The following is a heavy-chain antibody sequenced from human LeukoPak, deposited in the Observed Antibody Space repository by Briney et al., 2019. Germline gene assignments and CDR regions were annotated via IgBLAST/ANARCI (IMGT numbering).Heavy chain of an antibody. CDR2: IYISGNT. CDR3: ARAPDYHYYYYYMDV. Sequence: SETLSLTCTVSGGSISSGSYHWSWIRQPAGKGLEWIGRIYISGNTDYNPSLESRVTISVDTSKSQFSLKLSSVTAADTAVYYCARAPDYHYYYYYMDVWGKGTTVTVSS. V-gene: IGHV4-61*02. D-gene: IGHD4-11*01. J-gene: IGHJ6*03. CDR1: GGSISSGSYH.